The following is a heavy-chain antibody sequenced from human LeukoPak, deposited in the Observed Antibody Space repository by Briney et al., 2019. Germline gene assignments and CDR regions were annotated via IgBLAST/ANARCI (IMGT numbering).Heavy chain of an antibody. CDR3: ARVRLVGYDILTGYYSFDY. V-gene: IGHV4-59*01. J-gene: IGHJ4*02. D-gene: IGHD3-9*01. CDR1: VGSISTYS. Sequence: ETLSLTCTVSVGSISTYSWSWIRQPPGKGLEWSGYIYYSGNTNYNPSLKSRVTISVDTSKNQFSLKLSSVTAADTAVYYCARVRLVGYDILTGYYSFDYWGQGTLVTVSS. CDR2: IYYSGNT.